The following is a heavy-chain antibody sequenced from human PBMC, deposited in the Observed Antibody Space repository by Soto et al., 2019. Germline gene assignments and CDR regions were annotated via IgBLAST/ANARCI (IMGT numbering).Heavy chain of an antibody. Sequence: QVQLVQSGAEVKKPGSSVKVSCKASGGTFSSYAISWVRQAPGQGLEWMGGIIPIFGTANYAQKFQGRVTIAADESTSTAYMELSSLRSEDTAVYYWARGGYGSGSYYPPYGMDVWGQGTTVTVSS. CDR3: ARGGYGSGSYYPPYGMDV. CDR1: GGTFSSYA. J-gene: IGHJ6*02. CDR2: IIPIFGTA. D-gene: IGHD3-10*01. V-gene: IGHV1-69*12.